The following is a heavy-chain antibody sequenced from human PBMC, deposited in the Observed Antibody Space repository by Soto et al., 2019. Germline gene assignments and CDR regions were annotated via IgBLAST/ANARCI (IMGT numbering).Heavy chain of an antibody. J-gene: IGHJ3*02. Sequence: QVQLQQWGAGLLKPSETLSLTCAVYGGFVSSGSYYWSGIRQPPGKGLEWIGEMSHSGGTHFNPSLKSRVTISVDTSKNQFSLKMSSVTAADTALYYCARVERGTATTVVDAFHIWGPGTMVTVSS. CDR2: MSHSGGT. V-gene: IGHV4-34*01. CDR1: GGFVSSGSYY. CDR3: ARVERGTATTVVDAFHI. D-gene: IGHD1-1*01.